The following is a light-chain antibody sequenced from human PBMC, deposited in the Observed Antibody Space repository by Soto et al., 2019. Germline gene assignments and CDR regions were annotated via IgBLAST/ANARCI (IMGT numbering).Light chain of an antibody. J-gene: IGKJ1*01. CDR1: ETVATN. CDR3: QQYFEWPPMT. V-gene: IGKV3-15*01. Sequence: VMTQSPATLSVSPGERATLSCWAIETVATNLAWYQQKPGQAPRLLISGASTRAAGISDRFRGSGSGTEFTLTISSLRSEDSAIYYCQQYFEWPPMTFGQGTKVEI. CDR2: GAS.